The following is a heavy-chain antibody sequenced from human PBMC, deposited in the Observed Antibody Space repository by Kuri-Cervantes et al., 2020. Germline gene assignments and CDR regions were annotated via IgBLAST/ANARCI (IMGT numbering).Heavy chain of an antibody. J-gene: IGHJ4*02. D-gene: IGHD5-18*01. CDR2: ISWNSGSI. CDR3: AKDHGYSYGSFDY. V-gene: IGHV3-9*01. CDR1: GSTFDDYA. Sequence: SLKISCAASGSTFDDYAMHWVRQAPGKGLEWVSGISWNSGSIGYADSVKGRFTISRDNAKNSPYLQMNSLRAEDTALYYCAKDHGYSYGSFDYWGQGTLVTVSS.